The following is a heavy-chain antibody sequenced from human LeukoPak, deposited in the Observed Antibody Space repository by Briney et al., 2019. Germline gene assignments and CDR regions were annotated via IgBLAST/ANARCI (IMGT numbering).Heavy chain of an antibody. CDR1: GESFSAYY. Sequence: SETLSLTCAVYGESFSAYYWSWIRQPPGKGLEWIGEINHSGSTNYNPSLKSRVTISVDTSKNQLSLKLSSVTAADTAVYYCASMVRGVMRIDYWGQGTLVTVSS. CDR3: ASMVRGVMRIDY. D-gene: IGHD3-10*01. V-gene: IGHV4-34*01. J-gene: IGHJ4*02. CDR2: INHSGST.